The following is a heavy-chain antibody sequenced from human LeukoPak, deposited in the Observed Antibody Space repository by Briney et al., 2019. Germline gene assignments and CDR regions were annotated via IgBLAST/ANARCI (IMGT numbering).Heavy chain of an antibody. CDR1: GYSISRGYY. CDR3: ARDLSLVPAAGFDP. Sequence: PSETLSLTCTVSGYSISRGYYWGWIRQPPGKGLEWIGSIYHSGSTYYNPSLKSRVTISVDTSKNQFSLKLSSVTAADTAVYYCARDLSLVPAAGFDPWGQGTLVTVSS. CDR2: IYHSGST. D-gene: IGHD2-2*01. J-gene: IGHJ5*02. V-gene: IGHV4-38-2*02.